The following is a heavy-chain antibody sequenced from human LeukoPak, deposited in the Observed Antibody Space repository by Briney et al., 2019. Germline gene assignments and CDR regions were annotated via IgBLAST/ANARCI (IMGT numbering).Heavy chain of an antibody. J-gene: IGHJ5*01. CDR2: ISSSSSYI. D-gene: IGHD3-22*01. CDR1: GFTFSSYS. CDR3: ARDRGYYYDSSGYYA. Sequence: VGSLRLSCAASGFTFSSYSMNWVRQAPGKGLEWVSSISSSSSYIYYADSVKGRFTISRDNAKNSLYLQMNSLRAEDTAVYYCARDRGYYYDSSGYYAWGQGTLVTVS. V-gene: IGHV3-21*01.